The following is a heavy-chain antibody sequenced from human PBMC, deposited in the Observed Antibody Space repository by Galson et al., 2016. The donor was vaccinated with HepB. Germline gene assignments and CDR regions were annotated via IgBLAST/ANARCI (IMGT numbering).Heavy chain of an antibody. D-gene: IGHD3-3*01. CDR3: AKSRLVRFLEWLLAY. Sequence: LRLSCAASGFTFSSYAMSWVRQAPGKGLEWISGISGSGGSTYHADSVKGRFIISRDNSNNTLYLQMNSLRVEDTAFYYCAKSRLVRFLEWLLAYWGQGALVTVSS. CDR1: GFTFSSYA. J-gene: IGHJ4*02. V-gene: IGHV3-23*01. CDR2: ISGSGGST.